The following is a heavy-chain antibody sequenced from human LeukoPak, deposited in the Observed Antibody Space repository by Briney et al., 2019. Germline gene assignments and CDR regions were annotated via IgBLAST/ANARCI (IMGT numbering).Heavy chain of an antibody. Sequence: GGSLRLSCAASGFTLSNYAMHWVRQAPGKGLEWVAIISYDGSNKYYADSVKGRFTISRDNSKNTLYLQMNSLRAEDTAVYYCAREEYDSSGYGYFDYWGQGTLVTVSS. V-gene: IGHV3-30*04. CDR2: ISYDGSNK. D-gene: IGHD3-22*01. CDR1: GFTLSNYA. CDR3: AREEYDSSGYGYFDY. J-gene: IGHJ4*02.